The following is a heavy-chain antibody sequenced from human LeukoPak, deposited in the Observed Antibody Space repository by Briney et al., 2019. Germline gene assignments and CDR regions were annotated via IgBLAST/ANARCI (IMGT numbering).Heavy chain of an antibody. V-gene: IGHV1-2*04. J-gene: IGHJ4*02. CDR2: INPNSGGT. D-gene: IGHD6-13*01. CDR1: GYTFTGYY. Sequence: GASVKVSCKASGYTFTGYYMHWVRQAPGQGLGWMGWINPNSGGTNYAQKFQGWVTMTRDTSISTAYMELSRLRSDDTAVYYCATSIAAAGHAFDYWGQGTLVTVSS. CDR3: ATSIAAAGHAFDY.